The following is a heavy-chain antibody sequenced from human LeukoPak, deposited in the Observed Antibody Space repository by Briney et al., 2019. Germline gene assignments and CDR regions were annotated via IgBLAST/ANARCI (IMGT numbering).Heavy chain of an antibody. CDR1: GGSISSYY. V-gene: IGHV4-59*01. CDR3: AREDSKTYYFDY. Sequence: PSETLSLTCTVSGGSISSYYWSWIRQPPGKGLEWIGYIYYSGSTNYNPSLKSRVTISVDTSKNQFSLKLSSVTAADTAVYYCAREDSKTYYFDYWGQGTLVTVSS. CDR2: IYYSGST. J-gene: IGHJ4*02.